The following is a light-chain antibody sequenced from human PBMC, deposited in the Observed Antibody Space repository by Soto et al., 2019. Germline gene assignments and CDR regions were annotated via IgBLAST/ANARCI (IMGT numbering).Light chain of an antibody. Sequence: QSVLTQPASVSGSPGQSITISCTGTSSDVGTHNFVSWYQHYPGKAPKLIIFEVSSRPSHISSRVSGSKFDNTASLTISGLQAEDEAVYYCSSYSSTGTYVFGTGTKLTVL. V-gene: IGLV2-14*01. J-gene: IGLJ1*01. CDR2: EVS. CDR3: SSYSSTGTYV. CDR1: SSDVGTHNF.